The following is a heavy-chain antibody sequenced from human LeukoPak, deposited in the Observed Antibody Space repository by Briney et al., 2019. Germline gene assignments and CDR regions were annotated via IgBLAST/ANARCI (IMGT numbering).Heavy chain of an antibody. D-gene: IGHD6-13*01. V-gene: IGHV4-39*01. CDR3: ARHSPIGIAPAFDI. J-gene: IGHJ3*02. CDR1: GGSISSSSYY. Sequence: PSETLSLTCTVSGGSISSSSYYWGWIRQPPGKGLEWIGSIYYSGSTYYNPSLKSRVTISVDTSKNQFSLKLSSVTAADTAVYYCARHSPIGIAPAFDIWGQGTMVTVSS. CDR2: IYYSGST.